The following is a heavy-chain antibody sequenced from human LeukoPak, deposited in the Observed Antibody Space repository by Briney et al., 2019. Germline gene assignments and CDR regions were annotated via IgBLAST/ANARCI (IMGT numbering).Heavy chain of an antibody. CDR1: GFTFSSYS. CDR2: ISSSSSYI. V-gene: IGHV3-21*01. J-gene: IGHJ6*03. Sequence: GGSLRLSCAASGFTFSSYSMNWVRQAPGKGLEWVSSISSSSSYICYADSVKGRFTISRDNAKNSLYLQMNSLRAEDTAVYYCARIPFGDYYYMDVWGKGTTVTVSS. D-gene: IGHD3-10*01. CDR3: ARIPFGDYYYMDV.